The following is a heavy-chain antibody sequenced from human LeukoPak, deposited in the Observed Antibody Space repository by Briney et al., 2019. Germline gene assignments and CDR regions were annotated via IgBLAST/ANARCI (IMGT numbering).Heavy chain of an antibody. J-gene: IGHJ6*03. CDR1: GFTFRSYG. D-gene: IGHD2-15*01. CDR3: AKAGFCSDGSCSPRQPPDYYYYMDV. CDR2: IWYDGTNK. V-gene: IGHV3-33*06. Sequence: GRSLRLSCEVSGFTFRSYGMHWGRQAPGKGLEWVALIWYDGTNKFYADSVKGRFIISRDNSKNTVYLHMNRLRDEDTAVYYCAKAGFCSDGSCSPRQPPDYYYYMDVWGKGTTVTVSS.